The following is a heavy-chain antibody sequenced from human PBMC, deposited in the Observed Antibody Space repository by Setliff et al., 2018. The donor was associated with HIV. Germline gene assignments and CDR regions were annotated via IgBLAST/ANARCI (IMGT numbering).Heavy chain of an antibody. V-gene: IGHV4-34*01. CDR2: INHSGST. CDR1: GGSFSGYY. J-gene: IGHJ6*02. CDR3: ARARAGRDRITIFGVVIRDDYYYGMDV. Sequence: SETLSLTCAVYGGSFSGYYWSWIRQPPGKGLEWIGEINHSGSTNYNPSLKSRVTISVDASKNQFSLKLSSVTAADTAVYYCARARAGRDRITIFGVVIRDDYYYGMDVWGQGTTVTVSS. D-gene: IGHD3-3*01.